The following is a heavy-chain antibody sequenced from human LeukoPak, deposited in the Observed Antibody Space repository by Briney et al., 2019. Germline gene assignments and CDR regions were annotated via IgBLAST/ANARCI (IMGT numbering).Heavy chain of an antibody. D-gene: IGHD5-12*01. CDR2: IRYDGSNK. V-gene: IGHV3-30*02. Sequence: GGSLRLSCAASGFTFSSYGMHWVRQAPGKGLEWVAFIRYDGSNKYYADSVKGRFTISRDNSKNTLYLQMNSLRAEDTAVYYCARVGAYSGYDYPTPYYYYYMDVWGKGTTVTVSS. CDR3: ARVGAYSGYDYPTPYYYYYMDV. J-gene: IGHJ6*03. CDR1: GFTFSSYG.